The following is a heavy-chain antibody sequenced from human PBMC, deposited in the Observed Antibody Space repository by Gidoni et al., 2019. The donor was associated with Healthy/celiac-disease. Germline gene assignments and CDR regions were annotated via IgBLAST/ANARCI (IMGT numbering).Heavy chain of an antibody. CDR1: GGSISSSSYY. D-gene: IGHD3-3*01. J-gene: IGHJ4*02. CDR2: IYYSWSP. Sequence: QLQLQESGPGLVKPSETLSLTCTVSGGSISSSSYYWGWIRQPPGKVLSWIGSIYYSWSPYYNPSLKSRVTISVDTSKNQFSLKLSSLTAADTAVYYCAILSIRGFPLWGQGTLVTVSS. V-gene: IGHV4-39*01. CDR3: AILSIRGFPL.